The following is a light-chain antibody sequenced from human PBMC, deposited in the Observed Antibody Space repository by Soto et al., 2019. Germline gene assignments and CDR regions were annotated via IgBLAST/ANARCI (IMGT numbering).Light chain of an antibody. CDR3: SAWDDSLNGHVV. Sequence: QSVLTQPPSASGTPGQRVTISCCGSSSNIGSNTVNWYQQLPGTAPKLLMYSNNQRPSGVPDRFSGSKSGTSASLAISGLQSEDEADYYCSAWDDSLNGHVVFGGGTKLTVL. CDR2: SNN. CDR1: SSNIGSNT. V-gene: IGLV1-44*01. J-gene: IGLJ2*01.